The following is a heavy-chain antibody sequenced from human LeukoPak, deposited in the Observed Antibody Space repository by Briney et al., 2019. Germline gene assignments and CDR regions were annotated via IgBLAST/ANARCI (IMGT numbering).Heavy chain of an antibody. V-gene: IGHV3-33*06. CDR3: AKRGTYYYDSSGYYYLDY. J-gene: IGHJ4*02. CDR2: IWYDGSNK. D-gene: IGHD3-22*01. Sequence: PGRSLRLSCAASGFTFSSYGMRWVRQAPGKGLEWVAVIWYDGSNKYYADSVKGRFTISRDNSKNTLYLQMNSLRAEDTAVYYCAKRGTYYYDSSGYYYLDYWGQGTLVTVSS. CDR1: GFTFSSYG.